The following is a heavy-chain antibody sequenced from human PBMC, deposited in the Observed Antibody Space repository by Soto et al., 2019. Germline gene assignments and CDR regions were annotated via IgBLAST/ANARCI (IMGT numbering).Heavy chain of an antibody. Sequence: GGSLRLSCAASGFTFSSYWMHWVRQAPGKGLVWVLRINSDGSNTNYADSVKDRFTISRDNARNTLYLQMNSLRVEDTAVYYCARGGVITDKWFDPWGQGTLVTVSS. J-gene: IGHJ5*02. CDR3: ARGGVITDKWFDP. V-gene: IGHV3-74*01. CDR1: GFTFSSYW. CDR2: INSDGSNT. D-gene: IGHD3-10*01.